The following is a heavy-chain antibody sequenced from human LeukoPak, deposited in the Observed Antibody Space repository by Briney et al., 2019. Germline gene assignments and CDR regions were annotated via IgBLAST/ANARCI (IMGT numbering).Heavy chain of an antibody. J-gene: IGHJ6*02. CDR3: ARVLTTVVFYYYGMDV. D-gene: IGHD4-23*01. CDR2: ISYDGSNK. Sequence: LSGGSLRLSCAASGFTFSSYAMHWVRQAPGKGLEWVAVISYDGSNKYYADSVKGRFTISRDNSKNTLYLQMNSLRAEDTAVYYCARVLTTVVFYYYGMDVWGQGTTVTVSS. CDR1: GFTFSSYA. V-gene: IGHV3-30-3*01.